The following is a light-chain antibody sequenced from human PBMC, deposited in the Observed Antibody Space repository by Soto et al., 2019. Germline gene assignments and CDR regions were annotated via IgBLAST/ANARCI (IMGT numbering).Light chain of an antibody. V-gene: IGKV1-5*03. CDR1: QSLRNW. CDR3: QQYDTHSWT. CDR2: KAS. Sequence: DIQMTQAPSTRSASVGDRVTITCRASQSLRNWLAWYQQKPGKAPKLLIYKASSLESGVPSRFSGSGSGAEFTLTINGLQPDDFATYYCQQYDTHSWTFGQGTKVDIK. J-gene: IGKJ1*01.